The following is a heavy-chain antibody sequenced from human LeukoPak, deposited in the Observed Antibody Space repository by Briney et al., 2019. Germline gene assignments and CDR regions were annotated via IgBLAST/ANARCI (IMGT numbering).Heavy chain of an antibody. D-gene: IGHD1-1*01. CDR3: TRVGKRTDAFDI. CDR1: GFTFGDYA. Sequence: GGSLRLSCTASGFTFGDYAMSWVRQAPGKGLEWVGFIRSKAYGGTTEYAASVKGRFTISRDDSKSIAYLQMNSLKTEDTAVYYCTRVGKRTDAFDIWGQGTMVTVSS. CDR2: IRSKAYGGTT. J-gene: IGHJ3*02. V-gene: IGHV3-49*04.